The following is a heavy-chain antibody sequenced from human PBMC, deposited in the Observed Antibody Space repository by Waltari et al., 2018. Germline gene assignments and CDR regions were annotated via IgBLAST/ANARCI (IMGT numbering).Heavy chain of an antibody. Sequence: EVQLVESGGGLVQPGGSLKLSCAASGFTFSGSAMHWVRQASGKGLEWVGRIRSKANSYAKAVAASVKGRFTISRDDSKNTAYLQMNSLNTEDTAVYYCTSRVVVPAATPYYMDVWGKGTTVTISS. D-gene: IGHD2-2*01. J-gene: IGHJ6*03. CDR2: IRSKANSYAK. V-gene: IGHV3-73*02. CDR3: TSRVVVPAATPYYMDV. CDR1: GFTFSGSA.